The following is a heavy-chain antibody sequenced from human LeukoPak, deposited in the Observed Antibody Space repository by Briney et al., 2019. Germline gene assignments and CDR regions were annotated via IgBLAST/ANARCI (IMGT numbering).Heavy chain of an antibody. V-gene: IGHV1-69*04. D-gene: IGHD5-18*01. CDR1: GGTFSSYA. Sequence: ASVKVSCKASGGTFSSYAISWVRQAPGQGLEWMGRIIPILGIANYAQKFQGRVTITADKSTGTAYMELSSLRSEDTAVYYCAREDTAMVSADVFFDYWGQGTLVTVSS. J-gene: IGHJ4*02. CDR2: IIPILGIA. CDR3: AREDTAMVSADVFFDY.